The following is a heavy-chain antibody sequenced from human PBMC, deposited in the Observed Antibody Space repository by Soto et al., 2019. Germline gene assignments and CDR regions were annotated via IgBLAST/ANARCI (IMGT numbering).Heavy chain of an antibody. J-gene: IGHJ6*02. D-gene: IGHD3-10*01. CDR2: IHWDGDK. V-gene: IGHV2-5*02. CDR3: GHSSRDQYNYDGRDV. CDR1: GFSLRTNGVS. Sequence: QITLRESGPTLVQPAQTLTLTCTFSGFSLRTNGVSVGWIRHPPGRALEWLALIHWDGDKRYSPSLTSRLTITKDTSIIQVVLTMTNIDSVDTSTYYCGHSSRDQYNYDGRDVWGQGRTVTVSS.